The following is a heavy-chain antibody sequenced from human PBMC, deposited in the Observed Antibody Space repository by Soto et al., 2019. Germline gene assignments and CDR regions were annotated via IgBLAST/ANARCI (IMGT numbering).Heavy chain of an antibody. V-gene: IGHV3-53*01. D-gene: IGHD4-17*01. CDR3: ARFATVTADYYYGMDV. CDR2: IYNDGTT. Sequence: EVQLVESGGGLIQPGGSLRLSCAASGFIVSSNYMTWVRQAPGKGLEWVSVIYNDGTTYYADSVKGRFSISRDNSKNTVYRQMNSLRGEDTAVYYCARFATVTADYYYGMDVWGQGTTVTVSS. J-gene: IGHJ6*02. CDR1: GFIVSSNY.